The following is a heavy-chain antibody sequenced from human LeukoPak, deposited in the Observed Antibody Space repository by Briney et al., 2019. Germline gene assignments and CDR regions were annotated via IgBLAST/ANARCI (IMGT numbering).Heavy chain of an antibody. J-gene: IGHJ4*02. CDR2: ISETSSTI. Sequence: GGSLRLSCAASGFTFSSYTMNWVRQAPGKGLEWVSYISETSSTIYYADSVKGRFTISRDNAKNSLYLQMNSLRAEDTGVYYCARGGDYWGRGTLVTVSS. CDR1: GFTFSSYT. V-gene: IGHV3-48*04. D-gene: IGHD3-10*01. CDR3: ARGGDY.